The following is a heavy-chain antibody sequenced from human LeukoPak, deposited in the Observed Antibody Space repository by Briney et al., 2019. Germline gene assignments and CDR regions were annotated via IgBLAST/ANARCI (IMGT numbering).Heavy chain of an antibody. CDR2: MKKDGSET. CDR3: GRHRSGSGTYFIDY. V-gene: IGHV3-7*01. CDR1: GFTFSSYS. Sequence: GGSLRLSCVVSGFTFSSYSMIWVRQAPGKGLQWGANMKKDGSETKYADSVKGRFTTSRDNARNSLYLQMTSLRAEDTAVYYCGRHRSGSGTYFIDYWGQGTLVSVSS. J-gene: IGHJ4*02. D-gene: IGHD3-10*01.